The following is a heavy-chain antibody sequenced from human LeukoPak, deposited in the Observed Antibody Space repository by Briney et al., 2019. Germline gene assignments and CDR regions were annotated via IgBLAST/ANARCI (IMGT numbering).Heavy chain of an antibody. V-gene: IGHV4-38-2*01. J-gene: IGHJ4*02. CDR3: ARISYYGSRSLDY. Sequence: PGGSLRLSCAASGFTFSNAWMSWVRQAPGKGLEWIGSIYHSGSTYYNPSLKSRVTISVDTSKNQFSLKLSSVTAADTAVYYCARISYYGSRSLDYWGQGTLVTVSS. CDR1: GFTFSNAW. CDR2: IYHSGST. D-gene: IGHD3-10*01.